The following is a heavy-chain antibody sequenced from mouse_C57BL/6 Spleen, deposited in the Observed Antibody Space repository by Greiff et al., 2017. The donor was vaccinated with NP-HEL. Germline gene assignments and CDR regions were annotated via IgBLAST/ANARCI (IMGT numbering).Heavy chain of an antibody. V-gene: IGHV1-26*01. J-gene: IGHJ4*01. Sequence: EVKLQQSGPELVKPGASVKISCKASGYTFTDYYMNWVKQSHGKSLEWIGDINPNNGGTSHNQKFKGKATLTVDKSSSTAYMELRSLTSEDSAVYYCARLGRRGENYAMDYWGQGTSVTVSS. D-gene: IGHD4-1*01. CDR2: INPNNGGT. CDR3: ARLGRRGENYAMDY. CDR1: GYTFTDYY.